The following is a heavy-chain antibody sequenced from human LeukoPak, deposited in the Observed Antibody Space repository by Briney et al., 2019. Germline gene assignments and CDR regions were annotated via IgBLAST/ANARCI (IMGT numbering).Heavy chain of an antibody. V-gene: IGHV4-30-4*08. CDR2: IYYSGST. D-gene: IGHD6-13*01. CDR3: ARVARQQLVFAGFDP. J-gene: IGHJ5*02. CDR1: GGSISSGDYY. Sequence: SQTLSLTCTVSGGSISSGDYYWSWIRQPPGKGLEWIGYIYYSGSTYYNPSLKSRVTISVDTSKNQFSLKLSSVTAADTAVYYCARVARQQLVFAGFDPWGQGTLVTVSS.